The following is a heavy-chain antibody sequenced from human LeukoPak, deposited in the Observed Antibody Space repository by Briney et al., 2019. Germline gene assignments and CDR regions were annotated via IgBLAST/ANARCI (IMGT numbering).Heavy chain of an antibody. CDR3: ARDAVVGARLGDY. CDR2: INVYNGNT. V-gene: IGHV1-18*01. CDR1: GYTFTSFG. D-gene: IGHD1-26*01. J-gene: IGHJ4*02. Sequence: AASVKVSCKASGYTFTSFGISWVRQAPGQGLEWMGWINVYNGNTNYAQRVQGRVTMTTDTSTSTAYMELRSLRSDDTAVYYCARDAVVGARLGDYWGQGTLVTVSS.